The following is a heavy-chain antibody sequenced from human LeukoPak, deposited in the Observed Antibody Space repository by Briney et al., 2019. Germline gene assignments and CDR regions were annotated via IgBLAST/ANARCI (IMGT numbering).Heavy chain of an antibody. Sequence: ASVKVSCKASGYTFTGYYMHWVRQAPGQGLEWMGWINPNSGGTNYAQKFQGRVTMTRDTSISTAYMELSRLRSDDTAVYYCASGGLLWFRERHYYYYYYMDVWGKGTTVTISS. CDR2: INPNSGGT. D-gene: IGHD3-10*01. V-gene: IGHV1-2*02. CDR3: ASGGLLWFRERHYYYYYYMDV. J-gene: IGHJ6*03. CDR1: GYTFTGYY.